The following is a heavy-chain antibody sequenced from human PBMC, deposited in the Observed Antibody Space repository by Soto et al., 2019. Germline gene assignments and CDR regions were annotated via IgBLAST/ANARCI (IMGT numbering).Heavy chain of an antibody. D-gene: IGHD3-22*01. Sequence: EVQLVESGGGWVKPGGSLRLSCAASGFTFSNAWMNWVRQAPGKGLEWVGRIKSKTDGGTTDYAAPVKGRFTISRDDSKNTLYLQMNSLKTEDTAVYYCTTHSVITSGCIDYWGQGTLVTVSS. CDR2: IKSKTDGGTT. V-gene: IGHV3-15*07. CDR3: TTHSVITSGCIDY. J-gene: IGHJ4*02. CDR1: GFTFSNAW.